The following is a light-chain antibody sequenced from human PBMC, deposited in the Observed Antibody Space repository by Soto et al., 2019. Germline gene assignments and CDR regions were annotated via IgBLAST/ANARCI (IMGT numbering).Light chain of an antibody. CDR2: AAS. Sequence: DIQMAQSPSSLSASVGDRVTITCRASQTINIDLNWYQQKPGKAPKVLIYAASSLQSGVPSRFSGSGSGTDFPLTISSLQPEDFATYYCQQSSSITRTFGQGTKQEIK. J-gene: IGKJ2*01. CDR1: QTINID. CDR3: QQSSSITRT. V-gene: IGKV1-39*01.